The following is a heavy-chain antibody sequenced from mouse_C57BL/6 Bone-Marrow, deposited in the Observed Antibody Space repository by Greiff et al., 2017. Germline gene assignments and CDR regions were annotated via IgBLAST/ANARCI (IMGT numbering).Heavy chain of an antibody. D-gene: IGHD2-3*01. CDR1: GFNIKDDY. V-gene: IGHV14-4*01. J-gene: IGHJ2*01. CDR2: IDPEIGDT. Sequence: VQLQQSGAELVRPGASVKLSCTASGFNIKDDYINWVKQRPEQGLEWIGWIDPEIGDTEYASKFQGQATLTSDTSSNTAYLPLSSLTSEDTAVYYCSSFDGNYFDFWGQGTPLTVAS. CDR3: SSFDGNYFDF.